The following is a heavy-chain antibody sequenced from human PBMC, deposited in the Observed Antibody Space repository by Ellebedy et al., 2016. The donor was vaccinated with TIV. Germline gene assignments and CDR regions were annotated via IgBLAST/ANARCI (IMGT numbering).Heavy chain of an antibody. D-gene: IGHD3-10*01. CDR3: ARRATVSYYGIDL. V-gene: IGHV3-30-3*01. CDR2: VSYDGINK. CDR1: GFTFTSYA. J-gene: IGHJ6*02. Sequence: GESLKISCAASGFTFTSYAMHWVRQAPGKGLEWVAIVSYDGINKYYADSVKSRFTISRDNSKSTLSLQMNSLRVEDTALYYCARRATVSYYGIDLWGQGTTVTVSS.